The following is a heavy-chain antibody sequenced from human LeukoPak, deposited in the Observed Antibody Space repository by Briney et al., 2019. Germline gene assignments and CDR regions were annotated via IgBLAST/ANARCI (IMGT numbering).Heavy chain of an antibody. CDR2: ISYDGSNK. V-gene: IGHV3-30-3*01. CDR1: GFTFSSYA. D-gene: IGHD3-16*02. Sequence: GSLRLSCAASGFTFSSYAMHWVRQAPGKGLEWVAVISYDGSNKYYADSVKGRFTISRDNSKNTLYLQMNSLRAEDTAVYYCARDLSDRIGVALYYFDYWGQGTLVTVSS. CDR3: ARDLSDRIGVALYYFDY. J-gene: IGHJ4*02.